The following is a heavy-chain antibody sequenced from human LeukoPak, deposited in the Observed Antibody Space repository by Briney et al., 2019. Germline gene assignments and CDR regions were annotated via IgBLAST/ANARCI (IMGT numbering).Heavy chain of an antibody. D-gene: IGHD1-7*01. CDR2: INPSGGST. J-gene: IGHJ4*02. CDR3: ARSPGTTGGDFHY. Sequence: ASVKVSCKASGYTFTSYYMHWVRQAPGQGLEWMGIINPSGGSTSYAQKLQGRVTMTTDTSTSTAYMELRSLRSDDTAVYYCARSPGTTGGDFHYWGQGTLVTVSS. CDR1: GYTFTSYY. V-gene: IGHV1-46*01.